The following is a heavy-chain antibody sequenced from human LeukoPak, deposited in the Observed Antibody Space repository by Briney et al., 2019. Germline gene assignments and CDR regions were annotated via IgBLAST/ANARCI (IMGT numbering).Heavy chain of an antibody. D-gene: IGHD7-27*01. CDR3: AKDLASLGSYFDY. V-gene: IGHV3-30*02. CDR2: IRYDGSNK. J-gene: IGHJ4*02. CDR1: GFTFSSYG. Sequence: QPGGSLRLSCAASGFTFSSYGMHWVRQAPGKGLEWVAFIRYDGSNKYYADSVKGRFTISRDNSKNTLCLQMNSLRAEDTAVYYCAKDLASLGSYFDYWGQGTLVTVSS.